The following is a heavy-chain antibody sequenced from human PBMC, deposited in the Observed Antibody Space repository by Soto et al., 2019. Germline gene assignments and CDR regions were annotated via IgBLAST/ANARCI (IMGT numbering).Heavy chain of an antibody. CDR2: IKSKTDGVTT. CDR3: TTSIVGIVVVITSGSAFDI. J-gene: IGHJ3*02. CDR1: GFTFSNAW. D-gene: IGHD3-22*01. V-gene: IGHV3-15*01. Sequence: PGGSLRLSCAASGFTFSNAWMSWVRQAPGKGLEWVGRIKSKTDGVTTDYAAPVKGRFTISRDDSKNTLYLQMNSLKTEDTAVYYCTTSIVGIVVVITSGSAFDIWGQGTMVTVSS.